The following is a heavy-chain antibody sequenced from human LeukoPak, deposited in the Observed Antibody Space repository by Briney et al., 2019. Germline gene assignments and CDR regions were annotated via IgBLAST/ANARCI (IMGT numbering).Heavy chain of an antibody. D-gene: IGHD2-2*01. CDR1: GGSFSGYY. Sequence: PSEALSLTCAVYGGSFSGYYWSWIRQPPGKGLEWIGEINHSGSTYYNPSLKSRVTISVDTSKNQFSLKLSSVTAADTAVYYCASYCSSTSWARNYYYYMDVWGKGTTVTVSS. CDR3: ASYCSSTSWARNYYYYMDV. CDR2: INHSGST. V-gene: IGHV4-34*01. J-gene: IGHJ6*03.